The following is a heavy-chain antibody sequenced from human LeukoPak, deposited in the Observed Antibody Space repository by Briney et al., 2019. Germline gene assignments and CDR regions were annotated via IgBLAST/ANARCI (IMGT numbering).Heavy chain of an antibody. CDR2: IDTAGET. CDR1: GFTFKNYD. CDR3: ARAVLYDILSGHFHFDS. D-gene: IGHD3-9*01. J-gene: IGHJ4*02. V-gene: IGHV3-13*01. Sequence: PGGSLRLSCEASGFTFKNYDFHWVRQVTGKGLEWVAAIDTAGETYYAGSVKGRFTISRDRVQNSVYLQMDSLRGGDTAVYYCARAVLYDILSGHFHFDSWGKGTLATVSS.